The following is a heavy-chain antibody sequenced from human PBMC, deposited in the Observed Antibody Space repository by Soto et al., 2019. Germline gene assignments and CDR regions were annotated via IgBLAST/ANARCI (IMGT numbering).Heavy chain of an antibody. Sequence: QVQLQESGPGLVKPSQTLSLTYTVSGGSISSGGYYWSWIRQHPGKGLEWIGYIYYSGSTYYNPSLKSRVTISVDTSKNQFSLKLSSVTAADTAVYYCARSPPSSSTSCYICGGWFDPWGQGTLVTVSS. D-gene: IGHD2-2*02. CDR3: ARSPPSSSTSCYICGGWFDP. J-gene: IGHJ5*02. V-gene: IGHV4-31*03. CDR1: GGSISSGGYY. CDR2: IYYSGST.